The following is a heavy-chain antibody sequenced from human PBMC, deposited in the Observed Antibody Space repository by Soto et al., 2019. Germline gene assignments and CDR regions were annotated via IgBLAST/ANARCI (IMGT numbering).Heavy chain of an antibody. CDR1: GFTFNKYA. J-gene: IGHJ3*02. CDR2: SSGSGGAT. CDR3: ARSSYDDGSGSRISHAFDI. D-gene: IGHD3-22*01. V-gene: IGHV3-23*01. Sequence: EVQLLESGGRLVQPGGSLRLSCAASGFTFNKYAMSWVRQAPGKGLEWVSASSGSGGATYYADSVKGRFTISRDKNTLSLQMNSMRADDTAIYYCARSSYDDGSGSRISHAFDIWGQGTMVTVSS.